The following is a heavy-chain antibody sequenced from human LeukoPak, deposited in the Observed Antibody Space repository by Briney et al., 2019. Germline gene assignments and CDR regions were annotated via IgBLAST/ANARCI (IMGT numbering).Heavy chain of an antibody. CDR3: ARGPRYYYDSSGLPDSRYYFDY. CDR2: IIPIFGTA. Sequence: SVKVSCKASGGTFSSYAISWVRQAPGQGLEWMGGIIPIFGTANYAQKFQGRVTITTDESTSTAYMELSSLRSEDTAVYYCARGPRYYYDSSGLPDSRYYFDYWGQGTLVTVSS. CDR1: GGTFSSYA. J-gene: IGHJ4*02. D-gene: IGHD3-22*01. V-gene: IGHV1-69*05.